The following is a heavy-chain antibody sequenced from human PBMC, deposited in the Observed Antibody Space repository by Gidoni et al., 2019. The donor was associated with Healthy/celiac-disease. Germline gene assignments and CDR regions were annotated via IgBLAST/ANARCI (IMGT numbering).Heavy chain of an antibody. D-gene: IGHD3-10*01. J-gene: IGHJ4*02. CDR2: IYWDDDN. CDR1: GFSFSTSGVG. Sequence: QITLKESGPTLVKPTQTLTLTCTFSGFSFSTSGVGVGWIRQPPGKALEWLALIYWDDDNRYSPSLMSRLTVTRDTSKTQVVLTMTNMDPVDTATYYCVHRRFYVSGSYFSYWGQGVLVTVSS. CDR3: VHRRFYVSGSYFSY. V-gene: IGHV2-5*02.